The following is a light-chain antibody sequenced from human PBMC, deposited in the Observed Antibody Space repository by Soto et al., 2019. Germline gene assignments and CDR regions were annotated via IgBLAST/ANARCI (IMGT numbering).Light chain of an antibody. J-gene: IGKJ4*01. CDR2: GAS. Sequence: EIVVTQSPGTLSLSPGERATLSCRATQSGSNTYLARHQQKRGQAPSLLIYGASSRATGIPDRFSGSGSGADFTLTISRLEPEDFAVYYCQQYGSSFTFGGGTKVEIK. V-gene: IGKV3-20*01. CDR3: QQYGSSFT. CDR1: QSGSNTY.